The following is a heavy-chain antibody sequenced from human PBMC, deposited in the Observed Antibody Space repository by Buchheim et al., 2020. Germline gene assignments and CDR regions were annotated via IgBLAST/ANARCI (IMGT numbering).Heavy chain of an antibody. CDR3: ARLHYYDSSGYYSSWYFDL. J-gene: IGHJ2*01. CDR1: GYSFTNYW. CDR2: IWPDDSDS. D-gene: IGHD3-22*01. Sequence: EVQLVQSGAEVKKPGESLKISCKGSGYSFTNYWIGWVRQTPAKGLEWMGIIWPDDSDSRYSPSFQGQVTISADKSISTAYPQWSSLKASDTAMYYCARLHYYDSSGYYSSWYFDLWGRGTL. V-gene: IGHV5-51*01.